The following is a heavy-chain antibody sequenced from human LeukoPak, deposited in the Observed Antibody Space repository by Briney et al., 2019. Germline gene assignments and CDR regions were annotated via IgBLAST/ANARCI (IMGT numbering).Heavy chain of an antibody. J-gene: IGHJ6*02. CDR2: IDLNGATI. V-gene: IGHV3-11*01. CDR3: ARGHYGLDV. Sequence: GGSLRLPCAASGFTFSNHYMSWIRQAPGKGLEWVSYIDLNGATIYYADSVRGRFTISRDNAKNSLYLQMNSLRAEDTAVYYCARGHYGLDVWGQGTTVTVSS. CDR1: GFTFSNHY.